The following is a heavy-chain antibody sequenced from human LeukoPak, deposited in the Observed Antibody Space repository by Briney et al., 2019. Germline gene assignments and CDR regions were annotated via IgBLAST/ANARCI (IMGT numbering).Heavy chain of an antibody. Sequence: GGSLRLSCAASVFTLSNYLMHWVRPAPGEGLVWVSRITGDGTHILYADSLKGRFTMSRDNAKNTLYRQMNSRRAGDTAVYYCAADRGGWSYWGQGTLVTVSS. CDR3: AADRGGWSY. CDR1: VFTLSNYL. D-gene: IGHD6-19*01. CDR2: ITGDGTHI. V-gene: IGHV3-74*01. J-gene: IGHJ4*02.